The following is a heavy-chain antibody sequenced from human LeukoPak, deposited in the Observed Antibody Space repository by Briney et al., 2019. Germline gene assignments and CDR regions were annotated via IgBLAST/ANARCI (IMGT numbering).Heavy chain of an antibody. Sequence: EASVKVSCKAFGYTFTSYAMNWVRQAPGQGLEWMGWINTNTGNPTYAQGFTGRFVFSLGTSVSTAYLQISSLKAEDTAVYYCARGANWGYSDYWGQGTLVTVSS. CDR1: GYTFTSYA. J-gene: IGHJ4*02. CDR3: ARGANWGYSDY. D-gene: IGHD7-27*01. CDR2: INTNTGNP. V-gene: IGHV7-4-1*02.